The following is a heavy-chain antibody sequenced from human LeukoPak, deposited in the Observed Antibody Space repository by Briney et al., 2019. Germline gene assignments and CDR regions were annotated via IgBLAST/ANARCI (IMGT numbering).Heavy chain of an antibody. J-gene: IGHJ4*02. D-gene: IGHD4-17*01. V-gene: IGHV1-69*05. Sequence: GASVKVSCKASGGTFSSYAISWVRQAPGQGLEWMGGIIPIFGTANYAEKFQGRVTITTDESTSTAYMELSSLRSEDTAVYYCARSHDYGDPFDYWGQGTLVTVSS. CDR1: GGTFSSYA. CDR3: ARSHDYGDPFDY. CDR2: IIPIFGTA.